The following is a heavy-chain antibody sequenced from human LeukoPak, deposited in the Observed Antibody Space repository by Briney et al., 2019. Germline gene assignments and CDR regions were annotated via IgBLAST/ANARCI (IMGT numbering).Heavy chain of an antibody. D-gene: IGHD3-22*01. CDR3: LSRYYDSSGYFQFKFWRNLNFDY. CDR2: ISYDGSNK. V-gene: IGHV3-30*03. Sequence: PGGSLRLSCAASGFTFSSYGMHWVRQAPGKGLEWVAVISYDGSNKYYADSVKGRFTISRDNSKNTLYLQMNSLRAEDTAVYYCLSRYYDSSGYFQFKFWRNLNFDYWGQGTLVTVSS. J-gene: IGHJ4*02. CDR1: GFTFSSYG.